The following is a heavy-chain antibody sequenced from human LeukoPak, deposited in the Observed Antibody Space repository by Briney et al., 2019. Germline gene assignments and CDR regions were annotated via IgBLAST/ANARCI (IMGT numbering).Heavy chain of an antibody. Sequence: ASVKVSCKASGYTFTSYGISWVRQAPGQGLEWMGWISAYNGNTNYAQKLQGRVTMTTDTSTSTAYMELRSLRSDDTAVYYCARDRRYYDSSGYYRFDYWGQGTLVTVSS. J-gene: IGHJ4*02. CDR3: ARDRRYYDSSGYYRFDY. CDR1: GYTFTSYG. CDR2: ISAYNGNT. D-gene: IGHD3-22*01. V-gene: IGHV1-18*01.